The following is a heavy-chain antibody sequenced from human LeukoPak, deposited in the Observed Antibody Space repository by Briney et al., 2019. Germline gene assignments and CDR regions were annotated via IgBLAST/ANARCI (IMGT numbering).Heavy chain of an antibody. V-gene: IGHV3-23*01. CDR2: IIGTGGDT. CDR1: GFTFSSYA. D-gene: IGHD6-13*01. Sequence: GGSPRLSCAASGFTFSSYAMSWVRQAPGKGLEWVSTIIGTGGDTYYADSVKGRFTISRDNSKNTLYLQMNSLRAEDTAVFYCASRQYSTSWAGLGLWGRGTLVTVSS. CDR3: ASRQYSTSWAGLGL. J-gene: IGHJ2*01.